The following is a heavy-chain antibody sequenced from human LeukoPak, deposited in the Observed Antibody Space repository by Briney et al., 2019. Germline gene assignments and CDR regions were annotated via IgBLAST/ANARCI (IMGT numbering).Heavy chain of an antibody. CDR2: IYYSGST. D-gene: IGHD5-24*01. CDR1: GGSISSSSYY. J-gene: IGHJ6*02. V-gene: IGHV4-39*01. CDR3: ARGDGWYYGMDV. Sequence: SETLSLTCTVSGGSISSSSYYWGWLRQPPGKGLEWIGSIYYSGSTYYNPSLKSRVTISVDTSKNQFSLKLSSVTAADTAVYYCARGDGWYYGMDVWGQGTTVTVSS.